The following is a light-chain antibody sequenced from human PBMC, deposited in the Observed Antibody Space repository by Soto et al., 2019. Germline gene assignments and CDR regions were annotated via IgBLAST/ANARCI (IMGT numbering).Light chain of an antibody. V-gene: IGKV1-17*01. CDR3: LQHNSYPRT. CDR2: AVS. CDR1: QGIRND. Sequence: IQMTHPPSSVSASVGDRVSITSLASQGIRNDLGWYQQKLGIAPKCLIYAVSSLRSGVPSRFSGSGSGTEFPLTISSLQPEDFATYYCLQHNSYPRTFGQGTKVDIK. J-gene: IGKJ1*01.